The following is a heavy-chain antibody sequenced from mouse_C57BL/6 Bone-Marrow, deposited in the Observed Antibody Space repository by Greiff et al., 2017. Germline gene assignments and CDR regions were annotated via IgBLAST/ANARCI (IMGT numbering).Heavy chain of an antibody. CDR3: AINYYSNYERYYFDY. CDR2: IYPGSGST. CDR1: GYTFTSYW. V-gene: IGHV1-55*01. Sequence: QVQLQQPGAELVKPGASVKMSCKASGYTFTSYWLTWVKRRPGQGLVWFGDIYPGSGSTNYNEKFKSKATLTVDTSSSTAYMQLSSLTSENSAVYDCAINYYSNYERYYFDYWGQGTTLTVSS. D-gene: IGHD2-5*01. J-gene: IGHJ2*01.